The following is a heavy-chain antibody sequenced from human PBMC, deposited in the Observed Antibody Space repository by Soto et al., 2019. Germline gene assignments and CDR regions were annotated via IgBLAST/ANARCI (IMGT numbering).Heavy chain of an antibody. D-gene: IGHD1-1*01. V-gene: IGHV1-18*01. J-gene: IGHJ4*02. CDR2: ISAHNGNT. CDR3: ARGRYGDY. CDR1: GYTFTTYG. Sequence: QVHLVQSGTEVKKPGASVKVSCKGSGYTFTTYGITWVRQAPGQGLEWMGWISAHNGNTNYAQKLQGRVTVTRDTSTSTAYMELRSLRSDDTAVYYCARGRYGDYWGQGALVTVSS.